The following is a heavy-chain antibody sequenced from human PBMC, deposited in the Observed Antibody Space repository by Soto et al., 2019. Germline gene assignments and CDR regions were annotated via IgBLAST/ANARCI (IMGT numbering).Heavy chain of an antibody. J-gene: IGHJ6*02. CDR3: ARGDSYGYLVYYGMDV. CDR1: GGSVSSGSYY. D-gene: IGHD5-18*01. CDR2: IYYSGST. V-gene: IGHV4-61*01. Sequence: QVQLQESGPGLVKPSETLSLTCTVSGGSVSSGSYYWSWIRQPPGKGLEWIGYIYYSGSTNYNPSLKSRVTISVDTSKNQSSPKLSSVTAADTAVYYCARGDSYGYLVYYGMDVWGQGTTVTVSS.